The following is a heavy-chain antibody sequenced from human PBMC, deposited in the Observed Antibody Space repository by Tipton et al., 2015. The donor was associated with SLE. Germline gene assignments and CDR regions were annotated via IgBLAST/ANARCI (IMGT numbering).Heavy chain of an antibody. J-gene: IGHJ4*02. D-gene: IGHD3-9*01. CDR1: GFTFNDYS. Sequence: SLRLSCTASGFTFNDYSMNWVRQAPGKGLEWLSYITGSGNTMFYADSVTGRFTISRDNADNSLYLQMNSLRVEDTAVYYCARHYEVLTSFDDWGLGTLVTVSS. CDR3: ARHYEVLTSFDD. CDR2: ITGSGNTM. V-gene: IGHV3-48*04.